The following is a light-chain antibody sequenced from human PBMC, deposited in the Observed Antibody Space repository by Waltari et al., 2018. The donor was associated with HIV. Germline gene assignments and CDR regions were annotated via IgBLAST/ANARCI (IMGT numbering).Light chain of an antibody. Sequence: QSALTQPRSVSGSPGQSVTISCTGTSSDVGGYNYVSWYQQHPGKAPKLMMYYVSKRPSGVPGRFSGSKSGNTASLTISGLQAEDEADYYCCSYAGSYTVVFGGGTKLTVL. V-gene: IGLV2-11*01. CDR2: YVS. J-gene: IGLJ2*01. CDR1: SSDVGGYNY. CDR3: CSYAGSYTVV.